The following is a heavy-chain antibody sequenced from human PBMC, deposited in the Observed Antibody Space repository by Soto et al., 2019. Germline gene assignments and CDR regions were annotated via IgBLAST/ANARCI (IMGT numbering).Heavy chain of an antibody. CDR2: IKEDGSGK. CDR1: GFTFSSYW. Sequence: PGGSLRLSCTASGFTFSSYWMTWVRQAPGKGLEWVANIKEDGSGKYFVDSVGGRFTVSRDNAKNTLYLQMNSLRAEDTAMYYCARDLTFWGQGTLVTVSS. CDR3: ARDLTF. V-gene: IGHV3-7*04. J-gene: IGHJ4*02.